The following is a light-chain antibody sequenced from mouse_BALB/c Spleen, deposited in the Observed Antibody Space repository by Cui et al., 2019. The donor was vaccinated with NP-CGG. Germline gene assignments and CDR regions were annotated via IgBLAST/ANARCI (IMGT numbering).Light chain of an antibody. CDR2: GTN. CDR1: TGAVITSNY. CDR3: ALWYSNHWV. V-gene: IGLV1*01. J-gene: IGLJ1*01. Sequence: QAVVTQDSALTTSPGETVTLTCRSSTGAVITSNYANWVKEKPDHLFTGLIGGTNNRAPGVPARFSGSLIGDKAALTITGAQTEDEAIYFCALWYSNHWVFGGGTKLTVL.